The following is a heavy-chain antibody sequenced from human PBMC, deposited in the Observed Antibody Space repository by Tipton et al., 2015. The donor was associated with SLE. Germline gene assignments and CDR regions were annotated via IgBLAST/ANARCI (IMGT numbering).Heavy chain of an antibody. CDR1: GGSISTYY. J-gene: IGHJ3*02. Sequence: TLSLTCTVSGGSISTYYWSWIRQPPGKGLEWIGYIYHSGSTNYNPFLKSRVTISVDTSKNQFSLKLSSVTAADTAVYYCARGALEAFDIWGQGTMVTVSS. CDR3: ARGALEAFDI. CDR2: IYHSGST. D-gene: IGHD3-16*01. V-gene: IGHV4-4*08.